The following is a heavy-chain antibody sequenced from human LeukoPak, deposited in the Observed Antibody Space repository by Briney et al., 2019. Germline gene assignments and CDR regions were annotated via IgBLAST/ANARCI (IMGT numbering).Heavy chain of an antibody. CDR1: GFTFSNAW. Sequence: PGGSLRLSCAASGFTFSNAWMSWVRQARGKGGEWVGRIKRKTDGCTTDYGARVKCRLTIEREDEKNTLYLQMNSLKTEDTAVYYCTTLTSSLDYWGQGTLVTVSS. CDR3: TTLTSSLDY. D-gene: IGHD2-2*01. J-gene: IGHJ4*02. V-gene: IGHV3-15*01. CDR2: IKRKTDGCTT.